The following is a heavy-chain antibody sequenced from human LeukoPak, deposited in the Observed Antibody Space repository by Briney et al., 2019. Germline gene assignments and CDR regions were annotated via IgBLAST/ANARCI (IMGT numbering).Heavy chain of an antibody. D-gene: IGHD3-22*01. CDR3: ARALTMIVVAFDY. CDR1: GFTFSDHY. V-gene: IGHV3-7*01. CDR2: IKQDGSEK. J-gene: IGHJ4*02. Sequence: GGSLRLSCAASGFTFSDHYMSWVRQAPGKGLEWVANIKQDGSEKYYVDSVKGRFTISRDNAKNSLYLQMNSLRAEDTAVYYCARALTMIVVAFDYWGQGTLVTVSS.